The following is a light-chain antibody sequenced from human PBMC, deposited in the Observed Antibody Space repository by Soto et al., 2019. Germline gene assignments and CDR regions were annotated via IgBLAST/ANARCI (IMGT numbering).Light chain of an antibody. CDR1: QAIRED. J-gene: IGKJ2*01. V-gene: IGKV1-6*01. CDR2: AAS. CDR3: LQDYTCPYT. Sequence: AIQMTQSPSSLSASVGDRVTITCRASQAIREDLSWYQQKPGKAPTVLISAASTLESGVPLRFSGSGSGIDFTLTISSLQPEDVATYYCLQDYTCPYTFGQGTKVDIK.